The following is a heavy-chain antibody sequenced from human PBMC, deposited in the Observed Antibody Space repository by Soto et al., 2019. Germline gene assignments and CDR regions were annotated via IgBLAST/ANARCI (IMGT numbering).Heavy chain of an antibody. J-gene: IGHJ4*01. V-gene: IGHV4-30-2*01. CDR1: GGSISSGGYS. CDR2: IYQSGST. D-gene: IGHD1-26*01. CDR3: ARFIGSYPAAFWY. Sequence: PSETLSLTCAVSGGSISSGGYSWSWIRQPPGKGLEWIGYIYQSGSTYYNPSLKSRVTISMDKSKNQFSLNLTSLTAADTAVYYCARFIGSYPAAFWYWGHGTLVPVSS.